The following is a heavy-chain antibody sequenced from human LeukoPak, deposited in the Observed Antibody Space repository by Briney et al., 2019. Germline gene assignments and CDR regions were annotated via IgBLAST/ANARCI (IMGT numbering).Heavy chain of an antibody. CDR3: ARGGYYDILTGYPSSNFDY. CDR1: GGTFSSYT. V-gene: IGHV1-69*13. CDR2: ILPIFGTS. J-gene: IGHJ4*02. D-gene: IGHD3-9*01. Sequence: SVKVSCKAFGGTFSSYTINWVRQAPGQGLEWMGGILPIFGTSNYAQKFQGRVTITADESTSTAYMELRSLRSDDTAVYYCARGGYYDILTGYPSSNFDYWGQGTLVTVSS.